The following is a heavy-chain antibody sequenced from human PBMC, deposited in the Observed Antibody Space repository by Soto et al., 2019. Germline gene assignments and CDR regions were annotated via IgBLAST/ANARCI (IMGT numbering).Heavy chain of an antibody. J-gene: IGHJ5*02. CDR2: ISSLKTYN. CDR1: ALNCNDDY. Sequence: QEQLVDSGGGLVKPGGSRRLSCPASALNCNDDYMSGIRQATGKGLAYIAYISSLKTYNNYADTVKGRFTISIDNDKNSMQLKMSSLRYADMSVYACVRVVSPPYFGAWGRGTLVTVSS. V-gene: IGHV3-11*06. D-gene: IGHD3-9*01. CDR3: VRVVSPPYFGA.